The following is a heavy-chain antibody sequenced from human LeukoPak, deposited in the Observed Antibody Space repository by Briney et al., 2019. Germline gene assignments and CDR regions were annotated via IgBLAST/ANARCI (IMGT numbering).Heavy chain of an antibody. D-gene: IGHD1-1*01. V-gene: IGHV3-30-3*01. J-gene: IGHJ3*02. CDR3: ATGIGYDAFDI. CDR1: EFTFNRYA. CDR2: ISYGGSNK. Sequence: GGSLRLSCAASEFTFNRYAMYWVRQTPGKGLEWVAVISYGGSNKYYADPVKGRFTISRDNSKNTLYLQMNSLRADDTAVYYCATGIGYDAFDIWGQGTMVTVSS.